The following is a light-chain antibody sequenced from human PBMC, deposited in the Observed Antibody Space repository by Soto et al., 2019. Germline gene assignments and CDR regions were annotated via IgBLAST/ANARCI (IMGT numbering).Light chain of an antibody. CDR1: SSDVGGSDF. CDR3: SSYTTGNTPYV. V-gene: IGLV2-14*03. Sequence: QSALTQPASVSGSPGQSIAISCTGTSSDVGGSDFVSWYQHHPGKAPKLIIHDVNNRPSGVSARFTGSKSGNTAALTISGRQAEDEADYFCSSYTTGNTPYVFGAGTKVTVL. J-gene: IGLJ1*01. CDR2: DVN.